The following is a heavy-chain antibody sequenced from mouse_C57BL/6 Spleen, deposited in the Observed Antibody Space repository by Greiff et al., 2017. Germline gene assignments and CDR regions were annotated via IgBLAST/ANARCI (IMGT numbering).Heavy chain of an antibody. J-gene: IGHJ2*01. CDR2: ISSGGSYT. CDR3: ARHGNLFDY. Sequence: EVQLVESGGDLVKPGGSLKLSCAASGFTFSSYGMSWVRQTPDKRLEWVATISSGGSYTYYPDSVKGRFTISRDNAKNTLYLQMSSLKSEDTAMYYCARHGNLFDYWGQGTTLTVSS. V-gene: IGHV5-6*01. CDR1: GFTFSSYG. D-gene: IGHD2-1*01.